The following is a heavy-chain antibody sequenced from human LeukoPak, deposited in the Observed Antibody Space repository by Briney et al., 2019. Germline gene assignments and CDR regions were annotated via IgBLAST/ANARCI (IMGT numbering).Heavy chain of an antibody. Sequence: SETLSLTXTVSGGSISSGSYYWRWIRQPAGKGLEWIGRIYTSGSTNYNPSLKSRVTISVDTSKNQFSLKLSSVTAADTAVYYCARGKLRDAFDIWGQGTMVTVSS. CDR3: ARGKLRDAFDI. V-gene: IGHV4-61*02. CDR1: GGSISSGSYY. CDR2: IYTSGST. J-gene: IGHJ3*02. D-gene: IGHD1-26*01.